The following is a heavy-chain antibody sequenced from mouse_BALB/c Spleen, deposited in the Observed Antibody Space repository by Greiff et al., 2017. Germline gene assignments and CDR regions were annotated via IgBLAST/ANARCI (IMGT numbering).Heavy chain of an antibody. Sequence: VQLKESGGGLVKPGGSLKLSCAASGFTFSDYYMYWVRQTPEKRLEWVATISDGGSYTYYPDSVKGRFTISRDNAKNNLYLQMSSLKSEDTAMYYGARGRYDTFAYWGQGTLVTVSA. D-gene: IGHD2-14*01. CDR1: GFTFSDYY. J-gene: IGHJ3*01. CDR3: ARGRYDTFAY. CDR2: ISDGGSYT. V-gene: IGHV5-4*02.